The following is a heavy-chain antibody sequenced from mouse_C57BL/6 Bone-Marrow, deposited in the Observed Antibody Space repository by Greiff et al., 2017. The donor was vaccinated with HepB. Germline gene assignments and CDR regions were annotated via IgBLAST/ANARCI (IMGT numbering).Heavy chain of an antibody. D-gene: IGHD1-1*01. CDR3: ARVGLLRYFDY. J-gene: IGHJ2*01. Sequence: EVQLVESEGGLVQPGSSMKLSCTASGFTFSDYYMAWVRQVPEKGLEWVANINYDGSSTYYLDSLKSRFIISRDNAKNILYLQMSSLKSEDTATYYCARVGLLRYFDYWGQGTTLTVSS. CDR2: INYDGSST. V-gene: IGHV5-16*01. CDR1: GFTFSDYY.